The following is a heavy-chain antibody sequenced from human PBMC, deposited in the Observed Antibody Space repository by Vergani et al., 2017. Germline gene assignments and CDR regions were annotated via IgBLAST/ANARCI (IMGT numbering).Heavy chain of an antibody. V-gene: IGHV4-34*01. CDR3: AGHGFGDAQFDY. CDR2: INHSGST. CDR1: GGSFSGYY. Sequence: QLQLQESGSGLVKPSETLSLTCAVYGGSFSGYYWSWIRQPPGKGLEWIGEINHSGSTNYNPSLKSRVTISVDTSKNQFSLKLTSVTAADTAVYYCAGHGFGDAQFDYWGQGTLVTVSS. D-gene: IGHD3-10*01. J-gene: IGHJ4*02.